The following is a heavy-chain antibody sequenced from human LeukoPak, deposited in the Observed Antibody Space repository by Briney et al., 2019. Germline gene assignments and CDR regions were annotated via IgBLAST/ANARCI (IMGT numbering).Heavy chain of an antibody. J-gene: IGHJ3*02. V-gene: IGHV4-39*01. Sequence: PSQTLSLTCTVSGASISSNTYYWAWIRQSPGKGLEWIGSIFNAGSTFYNPSLTSRVTMSVDTSKNQFSLKLSSETAADTAMYYCARNMTVMLVAERIDAFAIWGERTMVTVSS. CDR1: GASISSNTYY. CDR3: ARNMTVMLVAERIDAFAI. CDR2: IFNAGST. D-gene: IGHD5-12*01.